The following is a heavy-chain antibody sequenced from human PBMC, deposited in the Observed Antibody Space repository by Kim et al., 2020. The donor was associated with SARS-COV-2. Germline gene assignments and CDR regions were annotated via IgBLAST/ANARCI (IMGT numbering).Heavy chain of an antibody. CDR1: GFTVSSNY. CDR3: ARDQAYCGGDCYQPDAFDI. V-gene: IGHV3-66*01. Sequence: GGSLRLSCAASGFTVSSNYMSWVRQAPGKGLEWVSVIYSGGSTYYADSVKGRFTISRDNSKNTLYLQMNSLRAEDTAVYYCARDQAYCGGDCYQPDAFDIWGQGTMVTVSS. J-gene: IGHJ3*02. CDR2: IYSGGST. D-gene: IGHD2-21*02.